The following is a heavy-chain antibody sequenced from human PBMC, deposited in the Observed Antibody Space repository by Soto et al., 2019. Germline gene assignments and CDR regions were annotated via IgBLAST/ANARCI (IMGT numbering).Heavy chain of an antibody. V-gene: IGHV4-34*01. CDR1: GGSFSGYY. CDR3: AKRGSGMDV. Sequence: SETLSLTCAVYGGSFSGYYWSWIRQPPGKGLEWIGEISHTGSTSYNPSLKSRVTISVDTSKNQFSLKLYSVTAADTAVYYCAKRGSGMDVWGQGTTGTVSS. J-gene: IGHJ6*02. D-gene: IGHD3-16*01. CDR2: ISHTGST.